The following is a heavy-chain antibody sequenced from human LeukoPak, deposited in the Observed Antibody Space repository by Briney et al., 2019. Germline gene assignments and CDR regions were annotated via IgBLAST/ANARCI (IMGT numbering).Heavy chain of an antibody. J-gene: IGHJ4*02. CDR2: IYSSGTT. CDR3: ARASVVGATDY. Sequence: SETLSLTCSVSGGYIGSFYWTWIRQPPGNGLEWIGYIYSSGTTKYNPSLESRVTMSVDMSKNQFSLRLTSVTAADTAVYYCARASVVGATDYWGQGILVTVSS. V-gene: IGHV4-59*01. CDR1: GGYIGSFY. D-gene: IGHD1-26*01.